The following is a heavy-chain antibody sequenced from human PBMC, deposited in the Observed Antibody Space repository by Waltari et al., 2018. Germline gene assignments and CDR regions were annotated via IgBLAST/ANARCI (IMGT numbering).Heavy chain of an antibody. CDR1: GYTFTGYH. Sequence: QVQLVQSGAEVKKPGASVTVSCKASGYTFTGYHIHWVRQAPGQGLEWVGWINPISGGTSLSQRFQDRVTMTRDTSISTAYWELSSLRSDDTAVYYCALFGTETFDIWGQGTMVTVSS. V-gene: IGHV1-2*02. D-gene: IGHD3-10*01. J-gene: IGHJ3*02. CDR3: ALFGTETFDI. CDR2: INPISGGT.